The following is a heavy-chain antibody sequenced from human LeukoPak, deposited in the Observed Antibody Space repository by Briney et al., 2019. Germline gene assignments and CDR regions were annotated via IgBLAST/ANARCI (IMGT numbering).Heavy chain of an antibody. V-gene: IGHV1-18*01. CDR1: GYSFTNYG. D-gene: IGHD1-26*01. CDR2: ISAYNGYT. J-gene: IGHJ4*02. CDR3: ARDPVGASYFDY. Sequence: GASVKVSCKASGYSFTNYGISWVRQAPGQGLEWMGWISAYNGYTHFAQKFQGRVTMTTDTSTSTAYMELRSLRSDDTAVYYCARDPVGASYFDYWGQGTLVTVSS.